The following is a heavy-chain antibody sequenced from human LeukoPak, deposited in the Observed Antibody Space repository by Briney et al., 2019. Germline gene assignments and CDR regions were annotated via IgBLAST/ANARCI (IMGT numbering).Heavy chain of an antibody. Sequence: SATLSLTCTVSGGPINSYYLNWIRQPAGKGLEWIGRIFTSGNTNYNPSLKSRVTMTVDTSKNQFSLRLSSVTAADTAVYYCAQGTPGSSNWYWGQGTLVTVSS. CDR2: IFTSGNT. CDR1: GGPINSYY. D-gene: IGHD6-13*01. J-gene: IGHJ4*02. CDR3: AQGTPGSSNWY. V-gene: IGHV4-4*07.